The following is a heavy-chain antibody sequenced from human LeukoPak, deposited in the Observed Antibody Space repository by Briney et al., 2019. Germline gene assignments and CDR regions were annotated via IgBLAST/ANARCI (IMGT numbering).Heavy chain of an antibody. Sequence: PSETLSLTCTVSGGSISSSSYYWGWIRQPPGKGLEWIVSIYYSGSTYYNPSLKSRVTISVDTSKNQFSLKLSSVTAADTAVYYCARYMVQGVSIDYWGQGTLVTVSS. V-gene: IGHV4-39*01. J-gene: IGHJ4*02. CDR2: IYYSGST. CDR3: ARYMVQGVSIDY. CDR1: GGSISSSSYY. D-gene: IGHD3-10*01.